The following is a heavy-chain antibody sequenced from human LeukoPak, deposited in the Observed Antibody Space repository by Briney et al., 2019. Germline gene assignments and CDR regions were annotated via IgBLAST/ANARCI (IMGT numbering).Heavy chain of an antibody. CDR3: ARLSGLLVVVPAAINFDY. D-gene: IGHD2-2*01. J-gene: IGHJ4*02. CDR2: VNHRGST. V-gene: IGHV4-34*01. CDR1: GGSFSGYY. Sequence: SETLSLTCAVYGGSFSGYYWSWIRQPPGKGLEWIGQVNHRGSTNYNPSLKSRVTVSVDTSKNQVFMNLTSVTAADTAVYYCARLSGLLVVVPAAINFDYWGQGTLVTVSS.